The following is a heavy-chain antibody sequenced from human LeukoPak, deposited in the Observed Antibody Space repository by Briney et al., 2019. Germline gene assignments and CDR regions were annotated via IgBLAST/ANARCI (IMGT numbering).Heavy chain of an antibody. J-gene: IGHJ4*02. D-gene: IGHD2-21*02. Sequence: SETLSLTCTVSGGSISSYYWSWIRQPPGKGLEWIGYIYYSGSTNYNPSLKSRVTISVDTSKNQFSLKLSSVTAADTAVYYCARGADCGGDCYSIWGQGTLVTVSS. CDR2: IYYSGST. CDR3: ARGADCGGDCYSI. CDR1: GGSISSYY. V-gene: IGHV4-59*01.